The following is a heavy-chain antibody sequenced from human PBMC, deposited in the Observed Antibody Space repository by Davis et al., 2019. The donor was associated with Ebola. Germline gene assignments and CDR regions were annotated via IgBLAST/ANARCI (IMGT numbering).Heavy chain of an antibody. J-gene: IGHJ4*02. Sequence: PGGSLRLSCAASGFTFSSYSMNWVRQAPGKGLEWVSYISSSSSTIYYADSVKGRFTISRDNAKNSLYLQMNSLRDEDTAVYYCARTPSKAYSSGYLPLTGWGQGTLVTVSS. CDR3: ARTPSKAYSSGYLPLTG. D-gene: IGHD3-22*01. CDR1: GFTFSSYS. CDR2: ISSSSSTI. V-gene: IGHV3-48*02.